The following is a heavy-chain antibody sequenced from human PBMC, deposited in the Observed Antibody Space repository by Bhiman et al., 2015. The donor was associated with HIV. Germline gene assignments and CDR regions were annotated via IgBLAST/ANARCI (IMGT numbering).Heavy chain of an antibody. J-gene: IGHJ2*01. CDR3: ARGLEQLVHGRYFDL. CDR2: ISSSSSYI. Sequence: EVQLVESGGGLVKPGGSLRLSCTASGFSFSTYTMNWVRQAPGKGLEWVSSISSSSSYIYYADSVKGRFTISRDNAKNSLYLQMNSLRAEDTGVYNCARGLEQLVHGRYFDLWGRGTLVTVSS. D-gene: IGHD6-13*01. CDR1: GFSFSTYT. V-gene: IGHV3-21*03.